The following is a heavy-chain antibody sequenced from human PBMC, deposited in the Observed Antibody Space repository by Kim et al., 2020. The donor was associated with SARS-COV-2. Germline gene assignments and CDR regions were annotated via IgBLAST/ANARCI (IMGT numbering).Heavy chain of an antibody. Sequence: GGSLRLSCAASGFTFSSYSMNWVRQAPGKGLEWVSSISSSSSYIYYADSVKGRFTISRDNAKNSLYLQMNSLRAEDTAVYYCARGQQLPPSWFDPWGQGTLVTVSS. D-gene: IGHD6-13*01. CDR2: ISSSSSYI. CDR1: GFTFSSYS. V-gene: IGHV3-21*01. J-gene: IGHJ5*02. CDR3: ARGQQLPPSWFDP.